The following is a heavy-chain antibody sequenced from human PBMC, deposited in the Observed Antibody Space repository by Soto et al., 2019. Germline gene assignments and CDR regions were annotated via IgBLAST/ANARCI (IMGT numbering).Heavy chain of an antibody. Sequence: SETLSLTCTVSGASISSGGYYWSWIRQLPGKGLQWIGFIYSSGSTYYNPSLKSRVTISVDTSKNQFSLNLSSVTAADTAVYFCARNPTDRSGYSLLPLFDYWGQGTLVTVSS. CDR1: GASISSGGYY. CDR2: IYSSGST. D-gene: IGHD3-22*01. CDR3: ARNPTDRSGYSLLPLFDY. V-gene: IGHV4-31*03. J-gene: IGHJ4*02.